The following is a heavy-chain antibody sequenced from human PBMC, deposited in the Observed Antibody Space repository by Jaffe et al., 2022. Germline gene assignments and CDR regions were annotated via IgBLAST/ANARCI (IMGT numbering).Heavy chain of an antibody. V-gene: IGHV3-48*03. CDR3: ASRYDYGGNSLSYYFDY. Sequence: EVQLVESGGGLVQPGGSLRLSCAASGFTFSSYEMNWVRQAPGKGLEWVSYISSSGSTIYYADSVKGRFTISRDNAKNSLYLQMNSLRAEDTAVYYCASRYDYGGNSLSYYFDYWGQGTLVTVSS. CDR2: ISSSGSTI. D-gene: IGHD4-17*01. J-gene: IGHJ4*02. CDR1: GFTFSSYE.